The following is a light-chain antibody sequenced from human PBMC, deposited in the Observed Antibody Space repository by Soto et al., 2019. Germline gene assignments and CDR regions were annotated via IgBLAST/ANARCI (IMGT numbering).Light chain of an antibody. Sequence: EIVLTQSPGTLSLSPGERATLSCRASQSVVSTSLAWYQQKPGQAPRLLIYGASNRATGIPDRFSGSGSGTDFTLTIGRLEPEDFAVYYCQQYGTPPQTFGQGTKVESK. CDR2: GAS. J-gene: IGKJ1*01. CDR1: QSVVSTS. CDR3: QQYGTPPQT. V-gene: IGKV3-20*01.